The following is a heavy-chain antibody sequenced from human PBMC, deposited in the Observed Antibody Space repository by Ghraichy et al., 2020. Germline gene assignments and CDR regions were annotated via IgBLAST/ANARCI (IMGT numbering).Heavy chain of an antibody. CDR3: ANDLPSDGEYVDAFDI. D-gene: IGHD3-10*01. CDR2: ISGSVGSL. CDR1: GFTFSSYA. V-gene: IGHV3-23*01. Sequence: GGSLRLSCAASGFTFSSYAMSWVRQAPGKGLAWVSAISGSVGSLYDADSVKVRFTISSDTSKNTLYLQMNSLSAEDTAVYDCANDLPSDGEYVDAFDIWGQGTMVTVSS. J-gene: IGHJ3*02.